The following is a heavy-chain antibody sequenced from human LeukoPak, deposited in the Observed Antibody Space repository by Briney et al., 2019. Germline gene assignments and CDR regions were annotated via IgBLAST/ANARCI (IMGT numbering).Heavy chain of an antibody. CDR3: ARGYDIPDY. CDR1: GFTVISNY. J-gene: IGHJ4*02. CDR2: IYSGGST. V-gene: IGHV3-66*01. Sequence: GGSLRLSCAAPGFTVISNYMSWVRQAPGKGLEWVSVIYSGGSTYYADSVKGRFTISRDNSKNTLYLQMNSLRAEDTAVYYCARGYDIPDYWGQGTLVTVSS. D-gene: IGHD3-9*01.